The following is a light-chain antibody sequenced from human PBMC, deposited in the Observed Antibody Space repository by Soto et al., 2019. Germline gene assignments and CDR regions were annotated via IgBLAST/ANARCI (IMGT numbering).Light chain of an antibody. CDR2: RAS. V-gene: IGKV1-5*03. CDR1: QSIDTA. CDR3: QQYGFFLT. Sequence: DVQMTQSPSTLSASVGDTVTITCRASQSIDTALAWYQQKPGKAPNLLIYRASNLESGVPSRFSGSGSGTEFTHAISSLQPDDFATYYCQQYGFFLTFGQGTKLEIK. J-gene: IGKJ2*01.